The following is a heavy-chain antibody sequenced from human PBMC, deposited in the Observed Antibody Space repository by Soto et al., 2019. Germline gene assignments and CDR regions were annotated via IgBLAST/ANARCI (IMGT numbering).Heavy chain of an antibody. Sequence: SETLSLTCAVSGGSISSGGYSWSWIRQPPGKGLEWIGYIYHSGSTYYNPSLKSRVTISVDRSKNQFSLKLSSVTAADTAVYYCARGLLWFGELTLLDYWGQGTLVTVSS. CDR1: GGSISSGGYS. CDR3: ARGLLWFGELTLLDY. D-gene: IGHD3-10*01. V-gene: IGHV4-30-2*01. CDR2: IYHSGST. J-gene: IGHJ4*02.